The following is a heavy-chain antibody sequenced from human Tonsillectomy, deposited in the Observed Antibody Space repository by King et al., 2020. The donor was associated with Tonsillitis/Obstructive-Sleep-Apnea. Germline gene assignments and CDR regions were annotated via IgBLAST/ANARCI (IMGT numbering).Heavy chain of an antibody. Sequence: VQLVESGGGVVQPGRSLRLSCAASGFTFSSYGMHWVRQAPGKGLEWVAVIWYDGSNKYYADSVKGRFTISRDNSTNTLYLQMNSLRAEDTAVYYCARSFGSGSYRNWYFDLWGRGTLVTVSS. CDR2: IWYDGSNK. V-gene: IGHV3-33*01. D-gene: IGHD1-26*01. CDR1: GFTFSSYG. CDR3: ARSFGSGSYRNWYFDL. J-gene: IGHJ2*01.